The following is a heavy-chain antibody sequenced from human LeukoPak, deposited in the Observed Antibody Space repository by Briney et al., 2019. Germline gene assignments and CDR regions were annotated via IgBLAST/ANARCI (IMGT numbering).Heavy chain of an antibody. CDR2: ISSSGSTK. CDR3: ASGTQSDC. J-gene: IGHJ4*02. CDR1: GFTFSSYE. D-gene: IGHD1-14*01. V-gene: IGHV3-48*03. Sequence: PGRSLRLSCAASGFTFSSYEMNWVRQAPGKGLEWVSYISSSGSTKSYADSVRGRFTISRDNAKNSLFLQMNSLRAEDTAVYYCASGTQSDCWGQGTLVTVSS.